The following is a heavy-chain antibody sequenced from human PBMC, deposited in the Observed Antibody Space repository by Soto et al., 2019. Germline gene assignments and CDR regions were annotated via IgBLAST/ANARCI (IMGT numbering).Heavy chain of an antibody. CDR2: ISAYNGNT. CDR3: ARDNGYYYYYGMDV. V-gene: IGHV1-18*01. CDR1: GYTFTSYG. Sequence: ASVKVSCKASGYTFTSYGISWVRQAPGQGLEWMGWISAYNGNTNYAQKLQGRVTMTTDTSTSTAYMELRSLRSDDTAVYYCARDNGYYYYYGMDVWGQGTTVTVSS. J-gene: IGHJ6*02.